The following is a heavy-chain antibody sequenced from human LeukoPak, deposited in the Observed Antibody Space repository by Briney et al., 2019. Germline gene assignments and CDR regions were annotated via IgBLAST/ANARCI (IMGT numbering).Heavy chain of an antibody. V-gene: IGHV3-74*01. D-gene: IGHD4-17*01. CDR2: INSDGSST. CDR3: ARGTVTRHYGIFDY. J-gene: IGHJ4*02. CDR1: GFTFSSYW. Sequence: GGSLRLSCAASGFTFSSYWMHWVRQAPGKGLVWVSRINSDGSSTSYADSVKGRFTISRDNAKNTLYLQMNSLRAEDTAVYYCARGTVTRHYGIFDYWGQGTLVTVSS.